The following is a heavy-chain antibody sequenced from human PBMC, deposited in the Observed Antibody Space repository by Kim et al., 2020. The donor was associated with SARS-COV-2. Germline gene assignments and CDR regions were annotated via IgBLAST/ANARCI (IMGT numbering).Heavy chain of an antibody. J-gene: IGHJ4*02. CDR2: INEDGSVR. CDR3: VREFDY. V-gene: IGHV3-7*01. Sequence: GGSLILSCAVSGFTFRNFWMHWVRQAPGKGLEWVANINEDGSVRQYVDSVKGRFTISRDNAKDSLYLQMNSLRAEDTALYYCVREFDYWGQGTLVTVSS. CDR1: GFTFRNFW.